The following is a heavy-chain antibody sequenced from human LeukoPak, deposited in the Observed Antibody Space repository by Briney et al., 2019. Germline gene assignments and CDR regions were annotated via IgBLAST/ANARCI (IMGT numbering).Heavy chain of an antibody. Sequence: PGGSLRLSCEASGFTFTNYNMNWVRQAPGKGLEWISSISSSSTYMYYADSVKGRFTISRDTATNTPYLQMNSLRAEDTAVYYCAEGARSGYWGQGALVTVSS. CDR1: GFTFTNYN. V-gene: IGHV3-21*01. J-gene: IGHJ4*02. CDR2: ISSSSTYM. CDR3: AEGARSGY.